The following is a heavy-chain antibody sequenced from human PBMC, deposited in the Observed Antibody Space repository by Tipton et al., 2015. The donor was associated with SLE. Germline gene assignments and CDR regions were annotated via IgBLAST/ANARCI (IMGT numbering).Heavy chain of an antibody. CDR1: GRSFSGYY. Sequence: TLSLTCAVYGRSFSGYYCSWIPQPPRKGLGWIGEINHSGRTNYNPSLKSRVTISVDTSKNQFSLKLSSVTAADTAVYYCARVGSYFDYWGQGTLVTVSS. CDR2: INHSGRT. CDR3: ARVGSYFDY. V-gene: IGHV4-34*01. J-gene: IGHJ4*02.